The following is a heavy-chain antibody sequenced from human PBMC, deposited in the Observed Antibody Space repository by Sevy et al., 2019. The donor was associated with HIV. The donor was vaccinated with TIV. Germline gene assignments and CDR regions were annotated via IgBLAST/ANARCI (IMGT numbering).Heavy chain of an antibody. CDR1: GFTFSSYA. CDR2: PRGSGGST. J-gene: IGHJ5*02. CDR3: AKEADYVRGPLNRATDP. Sequence: GGSLRLSCAASGFTFSSYAMSWVRRAPGKGLEWVSDPRGSGGSTDYTDSVKGRFTISRDNSKNMLYLQMNSLRAEDTAVYYCAKEADYVRGPLNRATDPWGQGTLVTVSS. V-gene: IGHV3-23*01. D-gene: IGHD4-17*01.